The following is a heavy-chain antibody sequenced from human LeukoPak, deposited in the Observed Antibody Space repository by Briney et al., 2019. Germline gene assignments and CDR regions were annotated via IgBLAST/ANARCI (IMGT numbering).Heavy chain of an antibody. V-gene: IGHV3-48*01. CDR2: ISSSSSTI. Sequence: GGSLRLSCAASGFPFSSYWMTWVRQAPGKGLEWVSYISSSSSTIYYADSVKGRFTISRDNAKNSLYLQMNSLRAEDTAVYYCARDLIGRGQGTLVTVSS. J-gene: IGHJ4*02. CDR3: ARDLIG. D-gene: IGHD3-22*01. CDR1: GFPFSSYW.